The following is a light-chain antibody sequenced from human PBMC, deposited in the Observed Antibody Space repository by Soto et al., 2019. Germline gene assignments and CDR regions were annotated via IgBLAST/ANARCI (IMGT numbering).Light chain of an antibody. CDR3: QQYESVFPLT. J-gene: IGKJ4*01. Sequence: DIQMTHSPSTHSASVGDRVTITCRACQNINSWMAWYQQKPVKAPKLLIYKASNLESGVPSRFSGSGSGTDFTLTISSLQPDDFATYHCQQYESVFPLTFGGGTKVDIK. V-gene: IGKV1-5*03. CDR1: QNINSW. CDR2: KAS.